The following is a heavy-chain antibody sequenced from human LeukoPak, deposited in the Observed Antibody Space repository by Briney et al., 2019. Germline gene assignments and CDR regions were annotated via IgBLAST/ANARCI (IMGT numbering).Heavy chain of an antibody. CDR3: ASSLSMVRGVIGY. V-gene: IGHV1-18*01. Sequence: ASVKVSCTASGYTFTSYGISWVRQAPGQGLEWMGWISAYNGNTNYAQKLQGRVTITADESTSTAYMELSSLRSEDTAVYYCASSLSMVRGVIGYWGQGTLVTVSS. CDR1: GYTFTSYG. D-gene: IGHD3-10*01. J-gene: IGHJ4*02. CDR2: ISAYNGNT.